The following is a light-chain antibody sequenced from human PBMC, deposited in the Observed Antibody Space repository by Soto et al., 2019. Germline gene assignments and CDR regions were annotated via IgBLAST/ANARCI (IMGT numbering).Light chain of an antibody. CDR1: QGISSY. CDR3: QQLNSYRALT. V-gene: IGKV1-9*01. CDR2: AAS. Sequence: DIQLTQAPSFMSASVGDRVTITCRASQGISSYLAWYQQKPGKAPKLLIYAASTLQSRVPSRFSSSGSGREFTLTISSLQPEDFATYYCQQLNSYRALTFGGATKVEIK. J-gene: IGKJ4*01.